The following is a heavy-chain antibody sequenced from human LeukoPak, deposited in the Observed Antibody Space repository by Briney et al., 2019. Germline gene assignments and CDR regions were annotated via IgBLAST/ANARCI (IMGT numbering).Heavy chain of an antibody. J-gene: IGHJ4*02. V-gene: IGHV3-9*01. CDR2: ISWNSGSI. Sequence: PGGSLRLSCAASGFTFDDYAMHWVRQAPGKGLEWVSGISWNSGSIGYADSVKGRFTISRDNAKNSLYLQMNSLRAEDTALYYCAKGYSGSSQGSKVGYFDYWGQGTLVTVSS. CDR3: AKGYSGSSQGSKVGYFDY. D-gene: IGHD6-6*01. CDR1: GFTFDDYA.